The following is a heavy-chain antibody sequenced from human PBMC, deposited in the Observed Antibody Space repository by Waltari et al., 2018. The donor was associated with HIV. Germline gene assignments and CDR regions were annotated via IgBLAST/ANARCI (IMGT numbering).Heavy chain of an antibody. Sequence: QLRQSESEVQKPGASVRISCQASGYRVSDYAFNWVRPAAGHGLQWLGWIGRKSGNATTAQAFVGRYGLTLDMSLNTTHLGISQLETQDSATYFCSRGRLSRWFRPWGGFDIWGQGTGVIVS. J-gene: IGHJ3*02. D-gene: IGHD2-15*01. CDR1: GYRVSDYA. V-gene: IGHV7-4-1*02. CDR3: SRGRLSRWFRPWGGFDI. CDR2: IGRKSGNA.